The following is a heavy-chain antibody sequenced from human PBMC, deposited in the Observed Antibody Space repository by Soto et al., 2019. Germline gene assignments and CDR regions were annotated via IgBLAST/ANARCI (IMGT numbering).Heavy chain of an antibody. CDR3: ARGFVGYYLSDAFDI. J-gene: IGHJ3*02. D-gene: IGHD3-22*01. CDR2: IKQDGSEK. Sequence: GGSLRLSCAASGFTFSSYWMSWVRQAPGKGLEWVANIKQDGSEKYYVDSVKGRFTISRDNAKNSLYLQMNSLRAEDTAVYYCARGFVGYYLSDAFDIGGQGTMVTVSS. CDR1: GFTFSSYW. V-gene: IGHV3-7*01.